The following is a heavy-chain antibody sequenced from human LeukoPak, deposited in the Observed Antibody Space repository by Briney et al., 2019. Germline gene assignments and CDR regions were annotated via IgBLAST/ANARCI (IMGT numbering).Heavy chain of an antibody. J-gene: IGHJ4*02. V-gene: IGHV1-2*06. CDR3: ARISSGWYEAGSPFDY. CDR1: GYTFTGYY. Sequence: ASVKVSCKASGYTFTGYYMHWVRQAPGQGLEWMGRINPNSGGTNYAQKFQGRVTMTRDTSISTAYMELSRLRSDDTAVYYCARISSGWYEAGSPFDYWGQGTLVTVSS. CDR2: INPNSGGT. D-gene: IGHD6-19*01.